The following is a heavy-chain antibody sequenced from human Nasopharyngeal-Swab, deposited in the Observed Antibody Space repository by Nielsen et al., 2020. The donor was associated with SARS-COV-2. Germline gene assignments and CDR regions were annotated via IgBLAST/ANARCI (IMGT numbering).Heavy chain of an antibody. Sequence: ASVKVSCKASGYTFTGYSLHWVRQAPGQGLEWMGRINPKSGRTDYAQKFRARVPVSRDASVTTSYMELSSLTSEDTAIYYCARDKAASPLYYFYLWGQGTLVTVSP. J-gene: IGHJ4*02. D-gene: IGHD6-25*01. CDR3: ARDKAASPLYYFYL. CDR2: INPKSGRT. V-gene: IGHV1-2*06. CDR1: GYTFTGYS.